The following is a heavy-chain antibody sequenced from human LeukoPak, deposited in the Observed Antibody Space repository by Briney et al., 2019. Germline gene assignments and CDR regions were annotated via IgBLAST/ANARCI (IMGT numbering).Heavy chain of an antibody. Sequence: QPGRSLRLSCAASGFTFSSYGMHWVRQAPGKGLERVAVISYDGSNKYYADSVKGRFTISRDNSKNTLYLQMNSLRAEDTAVYYCAKDISWSLDYWGQGTLVTVSS. CDR3: AKDISWSLDY. D-gene: IGHD2-8*02. CDR2: ISYDGSNK. V-gene: IGHV3-30*18. CDR1: GFTFSSYG. J-gene: IGHJ4*02.